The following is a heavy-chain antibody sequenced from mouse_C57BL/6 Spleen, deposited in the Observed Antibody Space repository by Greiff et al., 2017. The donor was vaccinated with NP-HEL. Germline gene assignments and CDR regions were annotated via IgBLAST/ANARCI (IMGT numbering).Heavy chain of an antibody. Sequence: DVKVEVSGGGLVQPGGSMKLSCAASGFTFSDAWMDWVRQSQEKGLEWVAEIRNKANNHATYYAESVKGRFTISRDDSKSSVYLQMNSLRAEDTGIYYCTFITTVVAPSYYYAMDYWGQGTSVTVSS. CDR3: TFITTVVAPSYYYAMDY. CDR2: IRNKANNHAT. J-gene: IGHJ4*01. D-gene: IGHD1-1*01. CDR1: GFTFSDAW. V-gene: IGHV6-6*01.